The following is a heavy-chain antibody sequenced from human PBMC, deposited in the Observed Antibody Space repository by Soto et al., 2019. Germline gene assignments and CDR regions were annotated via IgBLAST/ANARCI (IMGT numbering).Heavy chain of an antibody. J-gene: IGHJ6*02. CDR2: IYYSGST. CDR1: GGSLSSSSYY. CDR3: ARGHDYYHRMDV. V-gene: IGHV4-39*01. Sequence: SETLSHTCTVSGGSLSSSSYYWGWIRQPPGKGLEWIGSIYYSGSTYYNPSLKSRVTISVDTSKNQFSLKLSSVTAADTAVYYCARGHDYYHRMDVWGQATTVTVSS.